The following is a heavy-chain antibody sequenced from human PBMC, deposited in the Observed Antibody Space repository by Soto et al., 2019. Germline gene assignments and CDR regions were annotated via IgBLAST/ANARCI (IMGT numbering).Heavy chain of an antibody. CDR3: ARPLVAPVAGPYYYGMDV. CDR2: ISFEGSNK. CDR1: GFNFSEYA. Sequence: GGSLRLSCAASGFNFSEYAMHWVRQSPGKGLEWLAIISFEGSNKYSANSVKGRFTISRDNLKNTLYLQMNSLTAEDTAVYYCARPLVAPVAGPYYYGMDVWGQGTTVTVSS. J-gene: IGHJ6*02. D-gene: IGHD6-19*01. V-gene: IGHV3-30*03.